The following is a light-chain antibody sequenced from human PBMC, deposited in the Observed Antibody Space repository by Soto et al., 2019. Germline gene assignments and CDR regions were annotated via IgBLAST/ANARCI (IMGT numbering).Light chain of an antibody. V-gene: IGKV3-20*01. J-gene: IGKJ1*01. Sequence: DIVLTQSPGTLSLSPGERATLSCRASQSVRSSYLAWYQQKPGQAPRLLVYGASSRATGIPDRFSGSGSGTDVTLTVSRLEPEDFAVYYCQQYGGSPWTFGQGTKVEIK. CDR1: QSVRSSY. CDR3: QQYGGSPWT. CDR2: GAS.